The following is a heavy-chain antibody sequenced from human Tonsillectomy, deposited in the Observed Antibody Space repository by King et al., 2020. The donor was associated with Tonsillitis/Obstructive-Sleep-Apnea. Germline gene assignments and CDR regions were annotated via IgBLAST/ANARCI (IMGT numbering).Heavy chain of an antibody. CDR2: IYPSDSDT. D-gene: IGHD6-19*01. Sequence: QLVQSGAEVKKPGESLKISCKGSGYSFTGYWIGWVRQMPGKGLEWMGIIYPSDSDTRYSPSFEGQVTISADKSLTTAYLQWSSLKASDTAMYYCVRQVSGTGWTPDGYWGQGTLVTVSS. CDR1: GYSFTGYW. CDR3: VRQVSGTGWTPDGY. V-gene: IGHV5-51*01. J-gene: IGHJ4*02.